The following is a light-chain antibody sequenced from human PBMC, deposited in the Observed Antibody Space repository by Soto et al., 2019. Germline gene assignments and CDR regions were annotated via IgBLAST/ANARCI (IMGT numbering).Light chain of an antibody. CDR1: QDISKW. V-gene: IGKV1-5*01. CDR3: QQYDSFPWT. Sequence: DIQMTQSASTLSASVGDRVAITCRASQDISKWLAWYQQKPGKPPKLLIYDASGLDSGVPSRFSGSGYGTEFTLTISGLQPEDFATFYCQQYDSFPWTLGRGTTVDIK. CDR2: DAS. J-gene: IGKJ1*01.